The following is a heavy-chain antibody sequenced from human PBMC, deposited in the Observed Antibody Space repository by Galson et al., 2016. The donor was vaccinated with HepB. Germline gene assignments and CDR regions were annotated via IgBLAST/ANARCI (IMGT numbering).Heavy chain of an antibody. CDR3: ARDPPAAGSRTWG. J-gene: IGHJ4*02. V-gene: IGHV3-53*01. D-gene: IGHD2-8*01. Sequence: WVSLIYSGGTTHYADSVKGRFTISRDKSKNTLFLQMNSLRADDTAVYYCARDPPAAGSRTWGWGQGTLVTVSS. CDR2: IYSGGTT.